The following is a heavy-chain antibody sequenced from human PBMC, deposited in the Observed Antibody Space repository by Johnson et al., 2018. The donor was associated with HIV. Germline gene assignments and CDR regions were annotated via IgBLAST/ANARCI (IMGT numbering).Heavy chain of an antibody. J-gene: IGHJ3*02. CDR3: ARGAFLKVYVSDDAFDI. D-gene: IGHD2-8*01. CDR1: GFTFSSYA. Sequence: QVQLVESGGGVVQPGRSLRLSCAASGFTFSSYAMHWVRQAPGTGLAWVAVISYDGSNKYYADSVKGRFTISRDNSKHTLYLQLNNLRAEDTAVYYCARGAFLKVYVSDDAFDIWGQGTMVTVSS. CDR2: ISYDGSNK. V-gene: IGHV3-30-3*01.